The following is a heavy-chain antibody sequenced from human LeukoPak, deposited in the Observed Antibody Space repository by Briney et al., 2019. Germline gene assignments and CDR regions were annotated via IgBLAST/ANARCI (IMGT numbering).Heavy chain of an antibody. J-gene: IGHJ6*03. Sequence: GGSLRLSCAASGFTFSSYWMSWARHAPGKGLEWVANIKQDGTEKYYMDSVKGRLTISRDNAKNSLYLQKNSLRAEDTAVYYCARNDIVVVPAAMRYYYYYYMDVWGKGTTVTVSS. CDR1: GFTFSSYW. D-gene: IGHD2-2*01. CDR2: IKQDGTEK. CDR3: ARNDIVVVPAAMRYYYYYYMDV. V-gene: IGHV3-7*01.